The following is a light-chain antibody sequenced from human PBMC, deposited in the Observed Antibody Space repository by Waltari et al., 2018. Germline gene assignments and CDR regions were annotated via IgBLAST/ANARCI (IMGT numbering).Light chain of an antibody. CDR2: DAS. Sequence: EIVVTQSPATLSVSPGEGAPLSCRASETIKTNLAWYQQKPGQAPRLLIYDASTRATRIPARFSGSGSGTEFTLTISSLQSEDFAIYFCQQYNEWPPISTFGQGTNLEIK. CDR3: QQYNEWPPIST. CDR1: ETIKTN. J-gene: IGKJ2*01. V-gene: IGKV3-15*01.